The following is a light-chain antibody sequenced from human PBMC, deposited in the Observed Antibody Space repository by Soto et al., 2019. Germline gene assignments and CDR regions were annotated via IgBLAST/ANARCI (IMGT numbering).Light chain of an antibody. V-gene: IGLV2-23*01. CDR3: CSYAGSNTMV. J-gene: IGLJ2*01. Sequence: QPVLTQPASVSGSPGQSITISCTGTNNDVGAYNLVSWYQQRPGRAPKLLVYEGSKRPSGVSDRFSGSKSGNLASLTISGLQAEDGAHYYCCSYAGSNTMVFGGGTKLTVL. CDR1: NNDVGAYNL. CDR2: EGS.